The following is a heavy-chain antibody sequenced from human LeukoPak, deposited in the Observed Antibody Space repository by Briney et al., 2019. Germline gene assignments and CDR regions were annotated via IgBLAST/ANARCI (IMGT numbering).Heavy chain of an antibody. CDR1: GGTFSSYA. CDR2: IIPIFGTA. Sequence: SVKVSCKASGGTFSSYAISWVRQAPGQGLEWMGGIIPIFGTANYAQKFQGRVTITADESTSTAYMELSSLRSEDTAVYYCARVKADLVTTDYYYYMDVWGKGTTVTVSS. CDR3: ARVKADLVTTDYYYYMDV. D-gene: IGHD4-17*01. V-gene: IGHV1-69*13. J-gene: IGHJ6*03.